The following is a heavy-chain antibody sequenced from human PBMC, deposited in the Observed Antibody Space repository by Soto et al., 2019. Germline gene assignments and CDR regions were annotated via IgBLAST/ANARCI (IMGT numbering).Heavy chain of an antibody. CDR1: GDTFNFYS. V-gene: IGHV1-69*02. Sequence: QVQLVQSGAEVKRPGSSVKVSCKASGDTFNFYSLNWVRQAPGLGLEWMGRVNPIVSMSNYAQKFQGRVTMTADKPTSTDYMEISSLRPEDTAIYYCASSYGSGYRAFDSWGQGALVTVSS. CDR2: VNPIVSMS. D-gene: IGHD3-10*01. CDR3: ASSYGSGYRAFDS. J-gene: IGHJ4*02.